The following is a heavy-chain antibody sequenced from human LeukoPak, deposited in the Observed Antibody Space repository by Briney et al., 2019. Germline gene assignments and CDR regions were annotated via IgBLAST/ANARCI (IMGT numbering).Heavy chain of an antibody. V-gene: IGHV1-18*01. J-gene: IGHJ6*02. CDR2: ISAYNGNT. Sequence: ASVKVSCKASGYTFTSYGISWVRQAPGQGLEWMGWISAYNGNTNYAQKLQGRVTMTTDTSTSTAYMELRSLRSDDTAVYYCARDIKRWTYYYYGMDVWGQGTTVTVSS. D-gene: IGHD4-17*01. CDR1: GYTFTSYG. CDR3: ARDIKRWTYYYYGMDV.